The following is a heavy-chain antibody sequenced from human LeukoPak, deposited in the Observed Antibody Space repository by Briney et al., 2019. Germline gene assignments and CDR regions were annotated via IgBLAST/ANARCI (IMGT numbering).Heavy chain of an antibody. Sequence: GGSLRLSCAASGFTFSRYWMHWVRQVPGKGLVWVSRINSDGSSTSYADSVKGRFTISRDNAKNTLYLQMNSLRAEDTAVYYCARIGRLRTAAAGKTIDYWGQGTLVTVSS. CDR3: ARIGRLRTAAAGKTIDY. CDR2: INSDGSST. CDR1: GFTFSRYW. J-gene: IGHJ4*02. V-gene: IGHV3-74*01. D-gene: IGHD6-13*01.